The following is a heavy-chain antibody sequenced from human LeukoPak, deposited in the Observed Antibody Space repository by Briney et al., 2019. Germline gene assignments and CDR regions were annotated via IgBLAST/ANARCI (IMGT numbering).Heavy chain of an antibody. CDR3: ARMVHSSGYLVNP. CDR2: IYYSGST. D-gene: IGHD6-19*01. CDR1: GGSIRSDY. Sequence: SETLSLTCTVSGGSIRSDYWSWIRQPPGKGLEWIGYIYYSGSTNYNPSLKSRVTMSVDTSKNRFSLNLRSVTAADTAVYYCARMVHSSGYLVNPWGQGTLVTVSS. V-gene: IGHV4-59*01. J-gene: IGHJ5*02.